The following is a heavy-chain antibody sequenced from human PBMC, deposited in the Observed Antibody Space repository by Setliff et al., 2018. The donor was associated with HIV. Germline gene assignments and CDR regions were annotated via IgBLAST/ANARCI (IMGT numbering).Heavy chain of an antibody. CDR3: AKGYSGYDCTLDY. D-gene: IGHD5-12*01. Sequence: PGGSLRLSCAASGFAFSNYGMHWVRQAPGKGLEWVAVIWFDGSKKYYADSVKGRFTISRDNSKNTLYLQMNSLRAEDTAVYYCAKGYSGYDCTLDYWGQGTPVTVSS. J-gene: IGHJ4*02. V-gene: IGHV3-33*06. CDR1: GFAFSNYG. CDR2: IWFDGSKK.